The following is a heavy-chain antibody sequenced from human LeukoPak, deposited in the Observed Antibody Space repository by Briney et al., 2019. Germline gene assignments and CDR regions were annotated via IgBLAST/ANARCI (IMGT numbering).Heavy chain of an antibody. CDR3: ARGSSGWYNWFDP. Sequence: PSETLSLTCTVSGGSISFYYWSWIRQPPGKGLEWIGYIYYSGSTNYNPSPKSRVTISVDTSKNQFSLKLSSVTAADTAVYYCARGSSGWYNWFDPWGQGTLVTVSS. J-gene: IGHJ5*02. CDR1: GGSISFYY. V-gene: IGHV4-59*01. D-gene: IGHD6-19*01. CDR2: IYYSGST.